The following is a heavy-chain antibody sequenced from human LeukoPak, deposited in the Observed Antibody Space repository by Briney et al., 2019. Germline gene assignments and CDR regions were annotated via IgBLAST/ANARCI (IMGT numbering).Heavy chain of an antibody. CDR2: IYPGDSDT. CDR1: GYSFTSYW. Sequence: GESLKISCKGSGYSFTSYWIGWVRQMPGKAPEWMGIIYPGDSDTRYSPSFQGQVTISADKSINTAYLQWSSLKAPDTAMYYCARSRAPGAADAFDIWGQGTMVTVSS. CDR3: ARSRAPGAADAFDI. J-gene: IGHJ3*02. V-gene: IGHV5-51*01. D-gene: IGHD7-27*01.